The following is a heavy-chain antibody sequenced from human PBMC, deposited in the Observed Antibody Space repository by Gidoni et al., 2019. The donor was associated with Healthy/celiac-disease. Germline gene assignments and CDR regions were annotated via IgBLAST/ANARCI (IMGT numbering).Heavy chain of an antibody. J-gene: IGHJ4*02. CDR1: GGSISSYY. CDR2: IYYSGST. V-gene: IGHV4-59*08. D-gene: IGHD3-22*01. Sequence: QVQLQESGPGLVKPSETLSLTCTVSGGSISSYYWSWIRQHPGKGLEWIGYIYYSGSTNYNPSLKSRVTISVDTSKNQFSLKLSSVTAADTAVYYCASGTGSYYYDSSGYYVENPFDYWGQGTLVTVSS. CDR3: ASGTGSYYYDSSGYYVENPFDY.